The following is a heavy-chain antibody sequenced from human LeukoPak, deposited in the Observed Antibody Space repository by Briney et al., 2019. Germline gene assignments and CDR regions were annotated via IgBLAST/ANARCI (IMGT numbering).Heavy chain of an antibody. Sequence: PGGSLRLSCAASGFTFSSYAMSWVRQAPGKGLEWVSAISGSGGSTYYADSVKGRFTISRDNSKNTLYLQMDSLRAEDTAVYYCAKVTSAYYGMDVWGQGTTVTVSS. D-gene: IGHD3-10*01. V-gene: IGHV3-23*01. CDR3: AKVTSAYYGMDV. CDR2: ISGSGGST. J-gene: IGHJ6*02. CDR1: GFTFSSYA.